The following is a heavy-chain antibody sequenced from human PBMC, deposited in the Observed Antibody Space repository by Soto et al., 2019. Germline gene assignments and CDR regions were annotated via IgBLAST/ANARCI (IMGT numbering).Heavy chain of an antibody. V-gene: IGHV1-69*01. D-gene: IGHD4-17*01. J-gene: IGHJ4*02. CDR3: ARGDEMTAVTIFEY. CDR1: GGAFGRYS. Sequence: QVQLEQSGPEVKRPGTSVKVSCKASGGAFGRYSVSWVRQAPGQGLDWIGGVIPVFNTSNYSLKFQGRVAISADESTSTVLRELRSLRSEDTALYYCARGDEMTAVTIFEYWGQGTRVTVSS. CDR2: VIPVFNTS.